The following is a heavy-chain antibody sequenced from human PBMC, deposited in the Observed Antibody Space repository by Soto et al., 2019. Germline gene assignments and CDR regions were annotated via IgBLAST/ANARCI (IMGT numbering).Heavy chain of an antibody. CDR1: GFTFSSYA. CDR2: ISGSGGST. V-gene: IGHV3-23*01. J-gene: IGHJ6*02. D-gene: IGHD3-10*01. CDR3: AKTTMVRGDTRPYYYYGMDV. Sequence: GESLKISCAASGFTFSSYAMSWVRQAPGKGLEWVSAISGSGGSTYYADSVKGRFTISRDNSKNTLYLQMNSLRAEDTAVYYCAKTTMVRGDTRPYYYYGMDVWGQGTTVTVSS.